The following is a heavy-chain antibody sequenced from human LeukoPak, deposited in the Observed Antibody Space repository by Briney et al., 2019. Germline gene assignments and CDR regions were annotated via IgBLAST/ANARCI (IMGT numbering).Heavy chain of an antibody. V-gene: IGHV3-7*01. Sequence: GGSLRLSCAASGFTFSSYWMSWVRQASGKGLEWVANIKQDGSEKYYVDSVKGRFTISRDNAKNSLYLQMNSLRAEDTAVYYCARSTAMVIYYYYYMDVWGKGTTVTVSS. J-gene: IGHJ6*03. D-gene: IGHD5-18*01. CDR3: ARSTAMVIYYYYYMDV. CDR1: GFTFSSYW. CDR2: IKQDGSEK.